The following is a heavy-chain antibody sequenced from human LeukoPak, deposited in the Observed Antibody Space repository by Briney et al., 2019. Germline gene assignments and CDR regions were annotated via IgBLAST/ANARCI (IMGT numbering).Heavy chain of an antibody. CDR1: GGSISSYY. J-gene: IGHJ4*02. CDR2: IYYSGST. Sequence: SETLSLTCTVSGGSISSYYWSWIRQPPGKGLEWIGYIYYSGSTNYNPSLKSRVTISVDTSKNQFSLKLSSVTAADTAVYYCAGRWDLPDYWGQGTLVTVSS. D-gene: IGHD1-26*01. V-gene: IGHV4-59*01. CDR3: AGRWDLPDY.